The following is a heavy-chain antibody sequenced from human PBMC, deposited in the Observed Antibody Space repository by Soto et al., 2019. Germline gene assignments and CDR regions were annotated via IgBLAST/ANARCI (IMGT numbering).Heavy chain of an antibody. CDR3: ARHTPAISISDH. V-gene: IGHV3-66*04. CDR2: IYSGGST. CDR1: GFTVSGNY. J-gene: IGHJ4*02. Sequence: GGSLRLSCAASGFTVSGNYMSWVRQAPGKGLEWVSVIYSGGSTYYADSVKGRFTISRDTSKNQFSLKLSSVTAADTAVYYCARHTPAISISDHWGQGTLVTVSS. D-gene: IGHD2-15*01.